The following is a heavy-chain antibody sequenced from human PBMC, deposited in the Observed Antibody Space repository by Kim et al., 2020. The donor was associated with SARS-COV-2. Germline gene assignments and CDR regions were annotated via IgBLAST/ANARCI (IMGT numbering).Heavy chain of an antibody. CDR2: ISSSGDTI. Sequence: GGSLRLSCAASGFTFTDYYMSWIRQAPGKGLEWVSYISSSGDTIYYTDSVKGRFTISRDSAKNSLYLQMNSLRAEDTALYYCAADHWSGCYNYAHWGQGILVTVSS. D-gene: IGHD3-3*01. CDR3: AADHWSGCYNYAH. V-gene: IGHV3-11*04. J-gene: IGHJ4*02. CDR1: GFTFTDYY.